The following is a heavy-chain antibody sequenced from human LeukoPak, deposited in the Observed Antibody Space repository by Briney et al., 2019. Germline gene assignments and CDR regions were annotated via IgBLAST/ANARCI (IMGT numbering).Heavy chain of an antibody. CDR3: VWNYDFWSGFGY. CDR1: GFTFSSYS. D-gene: IGHD3-3*01. J-gene: IGHJ4*02. CDR2: ISSSSSYI. V-gene: IGHV3-21*01. Sequence: GGSLRLSCAASGFTFSSYSMNWVRQAPGKGLEWVSSISSSSSYIYYADSVKGRFTISRDNAKNSLYLQMNSLRAEDTAVYYCVWNYDFWSGFGYWRQGTLVTVSS.